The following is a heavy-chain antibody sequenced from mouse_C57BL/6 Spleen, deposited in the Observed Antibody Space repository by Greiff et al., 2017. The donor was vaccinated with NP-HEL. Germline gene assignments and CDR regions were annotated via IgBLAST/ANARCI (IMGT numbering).Heavy chain of an antibody. CDR3: ARDKDPRSYWYFDV. CDR2: ISDGGSYT. V-gene: IGHV5-4*01. CDR1: GFTFSSYA. Sequence: EVQLQESGGGLVKPGGSLKLSCAASGFTFSSYAMSWVRQTPEKRLEWVATISDGGSYTYYPDNVKGRFTISRDNAKNNLYLQMSHLKSEDTAMYYCARDKDPRSYWYFDVWGTGTTVTVSS. J-gene: IGHJ1*03.